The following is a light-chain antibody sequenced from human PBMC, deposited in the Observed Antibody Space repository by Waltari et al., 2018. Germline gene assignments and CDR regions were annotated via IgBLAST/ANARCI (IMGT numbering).Light chain of an antibody. CDR3: QQTNIFPFT. J-gene: IGKJ2*01. V-gene: IGKV1-12*01. CDR2: AAS. Sequence: DMQMIQSPSSVSAPLGDRVTITCRASQDIGRWLAWYQHKPGRAPNLLIFAASSLQNGVPSRFSGSGSGTYFTLTINSLQPEDFATYYCQQTNIFPFTFGQGTKLEIK. CDR1: QDIGRW.